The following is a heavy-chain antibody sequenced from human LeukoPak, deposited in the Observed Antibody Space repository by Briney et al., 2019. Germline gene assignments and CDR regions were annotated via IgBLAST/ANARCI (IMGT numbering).Heavy chain of an antibody. J-gene: IGHJ5*02. V-gene: IGHV3-21*04. CDR2: ISSSSSYI. CDR3: ARWDSSGYFNWFDP. Sequence: GGSLRLSCAASGFTFSSYSMNWVRQAPGKGLEWVSSISSSSSYIYYADSVKGRFTISRDNAKNSLYLQMNSLRAGDTAVYYCARWDSSGYFNWFDPWGQGTLVTVSS. D-gene: IGHD3-22*01. CDR1: GFTFSSYS.